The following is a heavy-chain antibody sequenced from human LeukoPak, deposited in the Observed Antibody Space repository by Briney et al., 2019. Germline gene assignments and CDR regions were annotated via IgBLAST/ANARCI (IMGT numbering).Heavy chain of an antibody. V-gene: IGHV4-34*01. J-gene: IGHJ5*02. CDR3: ARAGSYYYDTSGYYGFSGFTRRNQNWFDP. D-gene: IGHD3-22*01. Sequence: SETLSLTCTVSGGSISSYYWSWIRQPPGKGLEWIGEINHSGSTNYNPSLTSRVTISVDTSKNQYSLKLSSVTAADTAVYYCARAGSYYYDTSGYYGFSGFTRRNQNWFDPWGPGTLVTVSS. CDR1: GGSISSYY. CDR2: INHSGST.